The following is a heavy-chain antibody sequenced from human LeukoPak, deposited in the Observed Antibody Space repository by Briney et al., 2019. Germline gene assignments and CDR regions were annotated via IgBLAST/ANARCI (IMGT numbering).Heavy chain of an antibody. D-gene: IGHD3-10*01. V-gene: IGHV3-21*01. CDR3: ARDRNEWFGELLYPRYYYYYGMDV. Sequence: GGSLRLSCAASGFTFSSYSMNWVRQAPGKGLEWVSSISSSSSYIYYADSVKGRFTISRDNAKNSLYLQMNSLRAEDTAVYYCARDRNEWFGELLYPRYYYYYGMDVWGQGTTDTVSS. CDR1: GFTFSSYS. CDR2: ISSSSSYI. J-gene: IGHJ6*02.